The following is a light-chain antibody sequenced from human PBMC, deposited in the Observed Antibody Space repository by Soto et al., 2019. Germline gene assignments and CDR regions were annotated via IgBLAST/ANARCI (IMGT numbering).Light chain of an antibody. J-gene: IGLJ2*01. CDR1: SSDIGTYDY. V-gene: IGLV2-14*01. CDR3: SSYTTTTTPVV. Sequence: QPVLTQPASVSGSPGQSITISCTGTSSDIGTYDYVSWYQHHPGKAPKLMIYEVTNRPSGVSDRFSGSKSGKTASLTISGLQAEDEADYYCSSYTTTTTPVVFGGGTQLTVL. CDR2: EVT.